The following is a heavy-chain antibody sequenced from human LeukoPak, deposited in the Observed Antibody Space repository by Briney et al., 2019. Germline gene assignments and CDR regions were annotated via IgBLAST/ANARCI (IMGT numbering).Heavy chain of an antibody. Sequence: ASVKVSCKASGYTFTSYYMHWVRQAPGQGLEWMGLINPSGGSTSYAQKFQGRVTMTRDTSTSTVYMELSSLRSEDTAVYYCARERHSVVGATGYFQHWGQGTLVTVSS. V-gene: IGHV1-46*01. J-gene: IGHJ1*01. CDR3: ARERHSVVGATGYFQH. D-gene: IGHD1-26*01. CDR1: GYTFTSYY. CDR2: INPSGGST.